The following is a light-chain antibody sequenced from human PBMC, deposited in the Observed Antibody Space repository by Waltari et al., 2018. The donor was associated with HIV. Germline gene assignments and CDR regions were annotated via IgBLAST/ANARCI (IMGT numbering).Light chain of an antibody. V-gene: IGLV1-40*01. CDR1: SSTIGAGYD. CDR2: RNN. J-gene: IGLJ2*01. Sequence: QSVLTQPPSVSGAPGQRVTISCTGSSSTIGAGYDVHWYQHLPGPAPTLLIYRNNNRPSGVPDRFSGAKSGPTASLAITGLQPEDEDHYYCQSYDGTLSGVVFGGGTKLTVL. CDR3: QSYDGTLSGVV.